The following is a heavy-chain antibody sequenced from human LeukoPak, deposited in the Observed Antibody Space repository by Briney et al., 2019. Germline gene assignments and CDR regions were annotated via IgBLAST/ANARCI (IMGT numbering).Heavy chain of an antibody. CDR1: GFTFDDYA. CDR3: AKDGYSYGQLFDY. Sequence: GRSLRLSCAASGFTFDDYAMPWVRQAPGKGLEWVSGISWNSGSIGYADSVKGRFTISRDNAKNSLYLQMNSLRAEDAALYYCAKDGYSYGQLFDYWGQGTLVTVSS. J-gene: IGHJ4*02. CDR2: ISWNSGSI. D-gene: IGHD5-18*01. V-gene: IGHV3-9*01.